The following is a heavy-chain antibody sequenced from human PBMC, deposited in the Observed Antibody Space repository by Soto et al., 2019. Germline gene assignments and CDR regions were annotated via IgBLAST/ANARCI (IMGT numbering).Heavy chain of an antibody. D-gene: IGHD2-15*01. CDR3: ARVGYCSGGSCYPVYYGMDV. CDR1: GGSISGSISSSDW. Sequence: LRKTLSLTCAVSGGSISGSISSSDWWSWVRQPPGKGLEWIGQIYHTGRSNYNPSLRGRVTISVDKSKNQFSLKLSSVTAADTAVYYCARVGYCSGGSCYPVYYGMDVWGQGTTVTVSS. J-gene: IGHJ6*02. CDR2: IYHTGRS. V-gene: IGHV4-4*03.